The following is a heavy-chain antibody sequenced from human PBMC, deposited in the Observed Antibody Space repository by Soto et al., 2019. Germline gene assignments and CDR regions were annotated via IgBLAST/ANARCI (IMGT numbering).Heavy chain of an antibody. CDR2: IYYSGST. CDR1: GGSISSYY. J-gene: IGHJ4*02. V-gene: IGHV4-59*01. CDR3: ARVIETGLSFDY. Sequence: SETLSLTCTVSGGSISSYYWSWIRQPPGKGLEWIGYIYYSGSTNYNPSLKSRVTISVDTSKNQFSLKLSSVTAADTAVYYCARVIETGLSFDYWGQATLVTVSS.